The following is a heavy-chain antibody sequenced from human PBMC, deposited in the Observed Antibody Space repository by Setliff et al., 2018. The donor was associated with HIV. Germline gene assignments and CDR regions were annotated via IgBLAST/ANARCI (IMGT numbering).Heavy chain of an antibody. Sequence: ASVKVSCKASGYTFTSYGISWVRQAPGQGLEWMGWINTYNGNTNYAQKVQGRVTMTRDTSISTAYMELSSLRSDDTAVYYCARRRTDSVSWYDSEFDPWGQGTLVTVSS. CDR3: ARRRTDSVSWYDSEFDP. V-gene: IGHV1-18*01. J-gene: IGHJ5*02. D-gene: IGHD6-13*01. CDR2: INTYNGNT. CDR1: GYTFTSYG.